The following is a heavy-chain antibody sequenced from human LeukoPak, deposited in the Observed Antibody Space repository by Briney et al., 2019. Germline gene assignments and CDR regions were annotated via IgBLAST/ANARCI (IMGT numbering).Heavy chain of an antibody. CDR3: AKGGGYSYGFHYFDY. Sequence: PGGSLRLSCAASGFTFSSYATSWVRQAPGKGLEWVPAISGSGDSTYYADSVKGRFTISRDNSKNTLYLQMNSLRAEDTAVYYCAKGGGYSYGFHYFDYWGQGTLVTVSS. J-gene: IGHJ4*02. CDR2: ISGSGDST. CDR1: GFTFSSYA. D-gene: IGHD5-18*01. V-gene: IGHV3-23*01.